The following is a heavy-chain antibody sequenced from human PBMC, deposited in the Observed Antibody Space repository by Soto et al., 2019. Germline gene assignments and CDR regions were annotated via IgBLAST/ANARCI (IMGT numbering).Heavy chain of an antibody. J-gene: IGHJ4*02. CDR1: GVYFNSYD. CDR2: INPASQLT. Sequence: QVQLLQSGTEVKRPGASVKVSCKTSGVYFNSYDFAWVRQAPGRGLEWVGKINPASQLTNYEQSLQGRVTITADTSTRTAYMELSGLTSQDTAVYFSARMRLARLDHWGQGTLVTVSS. CDR3: ARMRLARLDH. V-gene: IGHV1-69*09. D-gene: IGHD2-21*01.